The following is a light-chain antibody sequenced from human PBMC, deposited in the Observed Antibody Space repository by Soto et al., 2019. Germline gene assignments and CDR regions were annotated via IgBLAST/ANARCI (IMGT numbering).Light chain of an antibody. V-gene: IGLV2-23*02. CDR2: EVS. CDR3: CSYEGSSTPVV. Sequence: QSVLTQPASVSGSPGQSITISCTGTSSDVGRYNLVSWYQQHPGKAPKLMIYEVSKRPSGVSNRFSGSKSGNTASLTISGLQAEDEADYYCCSYEGSSTPVVFGGGTKVTVL. J-gene: IGLJ2*01. CDR1: SSDVGRYNL.